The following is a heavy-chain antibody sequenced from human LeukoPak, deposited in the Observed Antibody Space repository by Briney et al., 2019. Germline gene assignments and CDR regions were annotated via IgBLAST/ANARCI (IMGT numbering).Heavy chain of an antibody. J-gene: IGHJ4*02. Sequence: SETLSLTCTVSGGSISSSSYYWGWIRQPPGKGLEWIGSIYYSGSTYYNPSLKSRVTISVDTSKNQFSLKLSSVTAADTAVYYCPYCSSTSCYRDYWGQGTLVTVSS. D-gene: IGHD2-2*01. CDR1: GGSISSSSYY. CDR2: IYYSGST. CDR3: PYCSSTSCYRDY. V-gene: IGHV4-39*01.